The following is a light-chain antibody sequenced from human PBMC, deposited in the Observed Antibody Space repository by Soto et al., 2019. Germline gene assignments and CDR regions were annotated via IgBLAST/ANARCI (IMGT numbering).Light chain of an antibody. J-gene: IGKJ1*01. CDR3: QKYGGSPPWT. CDR2: GAS. Sequence: EIVLTQSPGTLSLSPGERATLSCRASQSVDSDYLAWYQQKPGRAPRLLIFGASSRAIGIPDRFSASGSGTEFTLSISRLEPEDFAVYYCQKYGGSPPWTFGRGTKVDIK. CDR1: QSVDSDY. V-gene: IGKV3-20*01.